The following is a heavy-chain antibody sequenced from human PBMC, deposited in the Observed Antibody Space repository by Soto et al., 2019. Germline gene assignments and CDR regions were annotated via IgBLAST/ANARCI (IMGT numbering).Heavy chain of an antibody. Sequence: SETLSLTCSVSGYSITAGGYYWSWIRQHPGKGLEWIGSFYSSGSIIYNPSLKSRVSISGDTSRNQFSMTLTSVTAADTALYYCARMYSSGSGWFHPWGQGTLVTVS. CDR2: FYSSGSI. D-gene: IGHD3-22*01. J-gene: IGHJ5*02. V-gene: IGHV4-31*03. CDR3: ARMYSSGSGWFHP. CDR1: GYSITAGGYY.